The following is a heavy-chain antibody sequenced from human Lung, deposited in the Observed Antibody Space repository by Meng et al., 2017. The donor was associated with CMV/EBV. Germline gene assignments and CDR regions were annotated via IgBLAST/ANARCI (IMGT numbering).Heavy chain of an antibody. V-gene: IGHV4-4*02. D-gene: IGHD6-19*01. J-gene: IGHJ4*02. Sequence: QRPESGPGPATPSGTLSLTCAVSGGSISISTWWSWVRQPPGKGLEWIGEIYHSGGTNYHTSLRGRVTISLDKSKNQFSLTLRSVTAADTAVYYCARDPYATGWAGWGQGTLVTVSS. CDR3: ARDPYATGWAG. CDR2: IYHSGGT. CDR1: GGSISISTW.